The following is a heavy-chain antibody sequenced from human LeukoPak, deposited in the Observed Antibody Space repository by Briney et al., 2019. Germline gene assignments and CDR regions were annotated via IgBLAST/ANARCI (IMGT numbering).Heavy chain of an antibody. V-gene: IGHV3-49*04. CDR1: GFTFGDYA. CDR2: IRSKAYGGTT. CDR3: TRTIIHYGDYVVYFDY. D-gene: IGHD4-17*01. J-gene: IGHJ4*02. Sequence: GGSLRLSCTASGFTFGDYAMSWVRQAPGKGLEWVGFIRSKAYGGTTEYAASVKGRFTISRDDSKSIAYLQMNSLKTEDTAVYYCTRTIIHYGDYVVYFDYWGQGTLVTVSS.